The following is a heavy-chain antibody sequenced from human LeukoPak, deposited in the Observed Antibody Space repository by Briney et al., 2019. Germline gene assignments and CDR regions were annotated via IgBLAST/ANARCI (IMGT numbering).Heavy chain of an antibody. CDR1: GFTFSGYW. CDR2: IRYDGSNK. CDR3: AKDRTMAADGTYFDY. V-gene: IGHV3-30*02. D-gene: IGHD6-13*01. Sequence: GGSLRLSCAASGFTFSGYWMSWVRQAPGKGLEWISFIRYDGSNKYYTDSVKGRFTISRDNSQNTLYLQMNSLRTEDTALYFCAKDRTMAADGTYFDYWGQGTLVTVSS. J-gene: IGHJ4*02.